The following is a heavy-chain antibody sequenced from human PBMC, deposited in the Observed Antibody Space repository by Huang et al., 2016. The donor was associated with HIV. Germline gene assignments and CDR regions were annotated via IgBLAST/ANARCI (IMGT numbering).Heavy chain of an antibody. V-gene: IGHV1-3*01. D-gene: IGHD2-8*01. CDR3: ARVPLLTIYTIDYYFDF. CDR2: IHAGNGNT. CDR1: GYTVASYA. J-gene: IGHJ4*02. Sequence: QVQLVQSGAEVKRPGASVKVSCKASGYTVASYARHWVRQAPGQRLGWMGWIHAGNGNTKYSQKFQGRVTITRDTSANTAYMELTSLRSEDTAVYYCARVPLLTIYTIDYYFDFWGQGTLVTVSS.